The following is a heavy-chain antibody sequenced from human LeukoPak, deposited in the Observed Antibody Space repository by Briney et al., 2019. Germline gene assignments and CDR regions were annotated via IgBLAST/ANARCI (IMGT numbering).Heavy chain of an antibody. CDR3: ARGGGSCVQCYYYGMDV. V-gene: IGHV1-2*04. J-gene: IGHJ6*02. Sequence: ASVKVSCKASGYTFTGYYMHWVRQAPGQGLEWMGWINPNSGGTNYAQKFRGWVTMTRDTSISTAYMELSRLRSDDTAVYYCARGGGSCVQCYYYGMDVWAKGPRSPSP. D-gene: IGHD2-15*01. CDR2: INPNSGGT. CDR1: GYTFTGYY.